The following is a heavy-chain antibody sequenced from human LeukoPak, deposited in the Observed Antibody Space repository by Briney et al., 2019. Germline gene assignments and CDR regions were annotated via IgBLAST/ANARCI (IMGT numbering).Heavy chain of an antibody. D-gene: IGHD6-19*01. Sequence: GGSLRLSCAASGFTFDDYAMHWVRQAPGKGLEWVSAISGSGDNTYYADSVKGRFTVSRDNSKNTLYLQMNSLRAEDTAVYYCAKDRSSGWYNRGAFDIWGQGTMVTVSS. J-gene: IGHJ3*02. CDR2: ISGSGDNT. CDR1: GFTFDDYA. CDR3: AKDRSSGWYNRGAFDI. V-gene: IGHV3-23*01.